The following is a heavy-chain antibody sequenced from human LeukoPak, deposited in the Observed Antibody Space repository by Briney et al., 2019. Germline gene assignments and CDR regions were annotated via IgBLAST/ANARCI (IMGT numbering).Heavy chain of an antibody. Sequence: GGTLRLSCAASGFTFNTYGMSWVRQAPGKGLEWVSAISGSGGSTYYADSVKGRFTISRDNSKNTLYLQMNSLRAEDTAVYYCAKDSAKKYDDYWGQGTLVTVSS. CDR2: ISGSGGST. CDR3: AKDSAKKYDDY. CDR1: GFTFNTYG. V-gene: IGHV3-23*01. D-gene: IGHD2/OR15-2a*01. J-gene: IGHJ4*02.